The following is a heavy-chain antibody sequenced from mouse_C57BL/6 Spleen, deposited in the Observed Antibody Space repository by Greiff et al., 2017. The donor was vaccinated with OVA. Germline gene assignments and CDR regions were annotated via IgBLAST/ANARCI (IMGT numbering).Heavy chain of an antibody. CDR2: ISSGSSTI. V-gene: IGHV5-17*01. Sequence: EVMLVESGGGLVKPGGSLKLSCAASGFTFSDYGMHWVRQAPEKGLVWVAYISSGSSTIYYADTVKGRFTISRDNATNTLFLQMTSLRSEDTAMYYCARCGSYYDYDGIPYYAMDYWGQGTSVTVSS. D-gene: IGHD2-4*01. J-gene: IGHJ4*01. CDR1: GFTFSDYG. CDR3: ARCGSYYDYDGIPYYAMDY.